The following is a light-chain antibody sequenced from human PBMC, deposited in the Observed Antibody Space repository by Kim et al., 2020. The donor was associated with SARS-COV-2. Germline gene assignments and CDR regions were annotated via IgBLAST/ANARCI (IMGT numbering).Light chain of an antibody. V-gene: IGLV3-1*01. J-gene: IGLJ2*01. CDR1: KLGDKY. CDR3: QAWDSSTHVV. CDR2: QDI. Sequence: VSPGQRASITCSGEKLGDKYASWYQQKPGQSPALVIYQDIKRPSGIPERFSGSNSGNTATLTISGTQAMDEADYYCQAWDSSTHVVFGGGTQLTVL.